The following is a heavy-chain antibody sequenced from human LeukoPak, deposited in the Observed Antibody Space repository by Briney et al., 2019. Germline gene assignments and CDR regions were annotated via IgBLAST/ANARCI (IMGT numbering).Heavy chain of an antibody. CDR2: FDPEDGET. Sequence: PGASVKVSCKVSGYTLTELSVHWVRQAPGKGLEWMGGFDPEDGETIYAQKFQGRVTMTEDTSTDTAYMELSSLRSEDTAVYYCATSPPMVRGVIGWFDPWGQGTLVTVSS. CDR1: GYTLTELS. D-gene: IGHD3-10*01. J-gene: IGHJ5*02. V-gene: IGHV1-24*01. CDR3: ATSPPMVRGVIGWFDP.